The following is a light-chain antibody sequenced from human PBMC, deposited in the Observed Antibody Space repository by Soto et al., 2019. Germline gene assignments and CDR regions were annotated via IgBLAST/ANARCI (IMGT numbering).Light chain of an antibody. V-gene: IGLV1-40*01. CDR1: SSNIGAAFD. J-gene: IGLJ2*01. CDR2: SYN. Sequence: QSALTQPPSVSGAPGQTVTISCSGTSSNIGAAFDVHWYQQFPGRAPKLLIYSYNRRPSGVPDRFSGSKSGTSAFLAITGLQAEDEADYHCQSFDSSLGGSVVFGGGTKLTVL. CDR3: QSFDSSLGGSVV.